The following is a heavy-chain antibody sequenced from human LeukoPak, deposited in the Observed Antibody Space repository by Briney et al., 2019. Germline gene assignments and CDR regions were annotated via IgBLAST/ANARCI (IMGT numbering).Heavy chain of an antibody. J-gene: IGHJ4*02. D-gene: IGHD6-13*01. V-gene: IGHV3-53*01. Sequence: GSLRLSCTASGISFASYSMHWVRQAPGKGLEWVSVIYSGGSTYYADSVKGRFTISRDNSKNTLYLQMNSLRAEDTAVYYCARDQSSSFNYWGQGTLVTVSS. CDR3: ARDQSSSFNY. CDR1: GISFASYS. CDR2: IYSGGST.